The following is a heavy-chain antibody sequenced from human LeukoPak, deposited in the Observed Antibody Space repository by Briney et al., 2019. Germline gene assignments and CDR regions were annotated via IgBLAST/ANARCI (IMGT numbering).Heavy chain of an antibody. Sequence: PSETLSLTCTVSGGSISSGSYYWSWIRQPPGKGLEWIGEINHSGSTNYNPSLKSRVTISVDTSKNQFSLKLSSVTAADTAVYYCARQKYYYDSSGYYFPFDYWGQGTLVTVSS. V-gene: IGHV4-39*01. D-gene: IGHD3-22*01. CDR3: ARQKYYYDSSGYYFPFDY. CDR1: GGSISSGSYY. CDR2: INHSGST. J-gene: IGHJ4*02.